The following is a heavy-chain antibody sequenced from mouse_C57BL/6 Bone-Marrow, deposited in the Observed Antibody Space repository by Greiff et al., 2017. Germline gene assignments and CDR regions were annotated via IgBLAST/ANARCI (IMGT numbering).Heavy chain of an antibody. J-gene: IGHJ1*03. D-gene: IGHD2-4*01. Sequence: EVQLQQSGAELVRPGASVKLSCTASGFNIKDDYMHWVKQRPEQGLEWIGWIDPANGDTKYASKFQGKATITADTSSNTAYLQLSSLTSEDTAVYYCTTPYYDDGGYFDFWGTGTTVTVSS. CDR1: GFNIKDDY. CDR3: TTPYYDDGGYFDF. V-gene: IGHV14-4*01. CDR2: IDPANGDT.